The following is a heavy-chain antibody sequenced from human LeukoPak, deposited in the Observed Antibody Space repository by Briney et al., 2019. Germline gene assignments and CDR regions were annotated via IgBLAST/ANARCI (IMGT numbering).Heavy chain of an antibody. V-gene: IGHV4-59*01. D-gene: IGHD2-15*01. Sequence: SETLSLTCTVSGGSISSYYWSWVRQPPGKGLEWIGYIYYSGSTNYNPSLKSRVTISVDTSKNQFSLKLSSVTAADTAVYYCARDRVDYGMDVWGQGTTVTVSS. J-gene: IGHJ6*02. CDR1: GGSISSYY. CDR2: IYYSGST. CDR3: ARDRVDYGMDV.